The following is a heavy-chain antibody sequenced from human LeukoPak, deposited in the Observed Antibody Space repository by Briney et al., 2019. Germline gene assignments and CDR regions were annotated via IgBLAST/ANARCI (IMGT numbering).Heavy chain of an antibody. D-gene: IGHD3-3*01. J-gene: IGHJ6*02. CDR1: GGSFSGYY. CDR2: INHSGST. V-gene: IGHV4-34*01. CDR3: ARADPPYYDFWSGTLTRYGMDV. Sequence: SETLSLTCAVYGGSFSGYYWSWIRQPPGKGLEWIGEINHSGSTNYNPSLKSRVTISVDTSKNQFSLKLSSVTAADTAVYYCARADPPYYDFWSGTLTRYGMDVWGQGITVTVSS.